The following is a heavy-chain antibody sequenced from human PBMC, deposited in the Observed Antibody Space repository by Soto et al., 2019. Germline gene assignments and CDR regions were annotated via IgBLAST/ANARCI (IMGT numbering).Heavy chain of an antibody. D-gene: IGHD2-8*01. CDR3: ARSGAYCTSITCLFDSF. CDR2: ISAYNGDT. V-gene: IGHV1-18*01. J-gene: IGHJ4*02. CDR1: GYTFTSYG. Sequence: QAPLVQSGGEVKKPGASVKVSCRASGYTFTSYGYAWVRQAPGQGLEWMGWISAYNGDTNYAQKLQDKVTLTTDTSTTTAHMELRNLGSDDTAVYYCARSGAYCTSITCLFDSFWGLGTLVTVSS.